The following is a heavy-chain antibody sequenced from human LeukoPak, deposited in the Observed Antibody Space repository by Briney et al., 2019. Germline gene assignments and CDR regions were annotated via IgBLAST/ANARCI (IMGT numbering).Heavy chain of an antibody. D-gene: IGHD3-22*01. CDR2: IIPIFGTA. V-gene: IGHV1-69*13. CDR3: AREVVVVYYFDY. Sequence: ASVKVSCKASGGTFSSYAISWVRQAPGQGLEWMGGIIPIFGTANYAQKFQGRVTITADESTSTAYMELSSLRSEDTAVYYCAREVVVVYYFDYWGQGTLVTVSS. CDR1: GGTFSSYA. J-gene: IGHJ4*02.